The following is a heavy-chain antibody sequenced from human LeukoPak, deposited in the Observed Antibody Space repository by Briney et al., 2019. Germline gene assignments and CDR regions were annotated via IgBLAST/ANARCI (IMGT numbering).Heavy chain of an antibody. D-gene: IGHD4-17*01. V-gene: IGHV4-30-4*01. Sequence: SETLSLTCTVSGGSISSGDYYWSWIRQPPGKGLEWIGYIYYSGSTYYNPSLKSRVTISVDTSKNQFSLKLSSVTAADTAVYYCAREDYEAILIDYWGQGTLVTVSS. CDR3: AREDYEAILIDY. CDR2: IYYSGST. CDR1: GGSISSGDYY. J-gene: IGHJ4*02.